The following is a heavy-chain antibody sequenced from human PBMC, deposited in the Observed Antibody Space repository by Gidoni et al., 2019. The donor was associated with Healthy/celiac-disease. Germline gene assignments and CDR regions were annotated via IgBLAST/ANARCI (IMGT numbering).Heavy chain of an antibody. D-gene: IGHD5-18*01. J-gene: IGHJ3*02. CDR1: GFSLSTSGMC. CDR3: ARNDPRGYSYGYCDAFDI. Sequence: STKTVTLTCSFSGFSLSTSGMCVNWIRQLPGKALVWLELIDCDDDQYYSTALKTRLTISKDTSKNLVVLTMTNMDPVDTATYYFARNDPRGYSYGYCDAFDIWGQGTMVTVSS. V-gene: IGHV2-70*01. CDR2: IDCDDDQ.